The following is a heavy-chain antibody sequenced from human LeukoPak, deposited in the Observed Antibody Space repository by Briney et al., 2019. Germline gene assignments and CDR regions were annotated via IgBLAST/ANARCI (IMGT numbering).Heavy chain of an antibody. CDR1: GYTFTGYY. D-gene: IGHD1-1*01. CDR2: INPNSGGT. J-gene: IGHJ4*02. CDR3: AILNDVPTQTYFDY. Sequence: ASVKVSCKASGYTFTGYYMHWVRQAPGQGLEWMGRINPNSGGTNYAQKFQGRVTMTRDTSISTAYMELSSLRSEDTAVYYCAILNDVPTQTYFDYWGQGTLVTVSS. V-gene: IGHV1-2*06.